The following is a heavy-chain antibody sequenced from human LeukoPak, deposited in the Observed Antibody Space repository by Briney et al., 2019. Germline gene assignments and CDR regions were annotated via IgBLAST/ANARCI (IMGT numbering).Heavy chain of an antibody. D-gene: IGHD3-22*01. CDR2: IKQDGSEK. CDR1: GFTFSSYW. CDR3: ARARVVVNRYNWFDP. V-gene: IGHV3-7*01. J-gene: IGHJ5*02. Sequence: GGSLRLSSAAPGFTFSSYWMSWVRQAPGKGLEWVANIKQDGSEKYYVDSVKGRFTISRDNAKNSLYLQMNSLRAEDTAVYYCARARVVVNRYNWFDPWGQGTLVTVSS.